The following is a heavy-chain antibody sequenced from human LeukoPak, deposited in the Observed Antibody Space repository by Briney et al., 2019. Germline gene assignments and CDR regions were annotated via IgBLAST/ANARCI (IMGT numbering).Heavy chain of an antibody. CDR2: IKSKNAGGTT. Sequence: NAGGSLRLSCAASGFPFDYAWMHWVRQAPGKGLERVGRIKSKNAGGTTDYAASVKGRFTISRDDSRNMVFLHMNSLKTDDTAVYYRSTERYYDETLRNDFWGQGTLVTVSS. V-gene: IGHV3-15*05. CDR3: STERYYDETLRNDF. D-gene: IGHD3-16*01. CDR1: GFPFDYAW. J-gene: IGHJ4*02.